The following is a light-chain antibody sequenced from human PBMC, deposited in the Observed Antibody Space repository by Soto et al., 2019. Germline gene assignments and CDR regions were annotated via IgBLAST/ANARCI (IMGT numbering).Light chain of an antibody. CDR3: QQYGSSPRT. J-gene: IGKJ2*01. V-gene: IGKV3-20*01. Sequence: EIVLTQSPGTLSLSPGERATLSCRARQSVSSSYLAVYQQKPGQAPRLLIYGASSRATGIPDRFSVSGSGTDFALTISRLEPEDFAVYYCQQYGSSPRTFGQGTKLEIK. CDR1: QSVSSSY. CDR2: GAS.